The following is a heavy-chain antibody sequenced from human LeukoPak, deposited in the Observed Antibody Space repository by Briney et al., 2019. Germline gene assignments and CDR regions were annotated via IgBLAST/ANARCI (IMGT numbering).Heavy chain of an antibody. J-gene: IGHJ2*01. D-gene: IGHD6-19*01. Sequence: SETLSLTCTVSGGSISSSSYYWGWIRQPPGKGLEWIGSIYYSGSTYYNPSLKSRVTISVDTSKNQFSLKLSSVTAADTAVYYCARLGEYSSGWYTYWYFDLWGRGTLLTASS. CDR2: IYYSGST. CDR1: GGSISSSSYY. V-gene: IGHV4-39*01. CDR3: ARLGEYSSGWYTYWYFDL.